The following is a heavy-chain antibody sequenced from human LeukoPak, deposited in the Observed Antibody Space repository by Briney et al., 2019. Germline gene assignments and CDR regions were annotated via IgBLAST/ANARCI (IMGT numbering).Heavy chain of an antibody. D-gene: IGHD3-10*01. Sequence: SETLSLTCAVYGGSFSGYYWSWIRQPPGKGLEWIGEINHSGSTNYNPSLKSRVTISVDTSKNQFSLKLSSVTAADTAVYYCARGRMVRGVMAYWGQGTLVTVSS. J-gene: IGHJ4*02. CDR2: INHSGST. CDR3: ARGRMVRGVMAY. CDR1: GGSFSGYY. V-gene: IGHV4-34*01.